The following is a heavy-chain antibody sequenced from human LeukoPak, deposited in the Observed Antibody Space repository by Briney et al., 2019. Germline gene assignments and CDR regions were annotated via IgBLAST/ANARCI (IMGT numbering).Heavy chain of an antibody. CDR3: AGSLYCSSTGCYYGGYYYYGMDV. V-gene: IGHV1-69*04. Sequence: GASVKVSCKASGGTFSSYAISWVRQAPGQGLEWMGRIIPILGIANYAQKFQGRVTITADKSTSTAYMELSSLRSEDTAVYYCAGSLYCSSTGCYYGGYYYYGMDVWGQGTTVTVSS. CDR2: IIPILGIA. J-gene: IGHJ6*02. D-gene: IGHD2-2*01. CDR1: GGTFSSYA.